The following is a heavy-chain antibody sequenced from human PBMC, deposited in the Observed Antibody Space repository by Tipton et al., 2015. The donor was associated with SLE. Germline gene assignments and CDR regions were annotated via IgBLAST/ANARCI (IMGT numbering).Heavy chain of an antibody. D-gene: IGHD5-24*01. V-gene: IGHV4-59*12. J-gene: IGHJ4*02. CDR1: GGSISNSY. Sequence: TLSLTCTVSGGSISNSYWSWIRQPPGKTLEWIAYIYNSGSTNYNPSLRSRVTISEDTSMKQISLKVRSVTAADTAVYYCARLAGYNHFDFWGQGTLVIVSS. CDR3: ARLAGYNHFDF. CDR2: IYNSGST.